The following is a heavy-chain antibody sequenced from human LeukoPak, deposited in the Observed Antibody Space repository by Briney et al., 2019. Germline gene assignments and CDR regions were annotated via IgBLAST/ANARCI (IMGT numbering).Heavy chain of an antibody. D-gene: IGHD2-15*01. CDR1: GGTFSSYA. CDR3: AGGYCSGGSCAVQFDY. J-gene: IGHJ4*02. V-gene: IGHV1-69*13. CDR2: IIPIFGTA. Sequence: ASVKVPCKASGGTFSSYAISWVRQAPGQGLEWMGGIIPIFGTANYAQKFQGRVTITADESTSTAYMELSSLRSEDTAVYYCAGGYCSGGSCAVQFDYWGQGTLVTVSS.